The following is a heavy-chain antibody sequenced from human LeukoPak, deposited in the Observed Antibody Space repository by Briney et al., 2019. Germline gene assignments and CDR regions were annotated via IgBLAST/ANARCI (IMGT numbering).Heavy chain of an antibody. Sequence: TSETLSLTCTVSGGSISSSSYYWGWIRQPPGKGLEWIGSIYYSGSTYYNPSLKSRVTISVDTSKNQFSLKLSSVTAADTAVYYCARGGSSWSPLDYWGQGTLVTVSS. D-gene: IGHD6-13*01. V-gene: IGHV4-39*01. CDR3: ARGGSSWSPLDY. J-gene: IGHJ4*02. CDR2: IYYSGST. CDR1: GGSISSSSYY.